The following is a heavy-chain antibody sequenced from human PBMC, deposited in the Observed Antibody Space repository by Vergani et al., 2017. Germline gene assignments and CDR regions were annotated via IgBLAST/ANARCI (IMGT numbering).Heavy chain of an antibody. CDR3: AKDFGPRYSSSWYVFDY. J-gene: IGHJ4*02. Sequence: QVQLVESGGGVVQPGRSLRLSCAASGFTFSSYGMHWVRQAPGKGLEWVAVISYDGSNKYYADSVKGRFTISRDNSKNTLYLQMNSLRAEDTAVYYCAKDFGPRYSSSWYVFDYWGQGTLVTVSS. D-gene: IGHD6-13*01. CDR1: GFTFSSYG. CDR2: ISYDGSNK. V-gene: IGHV3-30*18.